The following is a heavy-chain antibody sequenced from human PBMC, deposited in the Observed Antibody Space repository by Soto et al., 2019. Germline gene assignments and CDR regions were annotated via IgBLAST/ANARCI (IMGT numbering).Heavy chain of an antibody. J-gene: IGHJ5*02. Sequence: PSETLSLTCTVSGGSIGSGDYYWSWIRQPPGKGLEWIGYIYYSGNTYYNPSLKSRLTISLYTSKNQFSLNLSSVTSADPAVYFCARVPRRLEPTLCFDPWGQGTLVTVSS. CDR1: GGSIGSGDYY. D-gene: IGHD1-1*01. V-gene: IGHV4-30-4*01. CDR2: IYYSGNT. CDR3: ARVPRRLEPTLCFDP.